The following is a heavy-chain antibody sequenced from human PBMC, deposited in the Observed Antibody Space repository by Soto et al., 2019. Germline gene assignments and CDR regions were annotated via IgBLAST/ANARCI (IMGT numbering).Heavy chain of an antibody. Sequence: QVQLVQSGAEMKKPGSSVKVSCQSSGGTFNTYAMNWVRQAPGQGPEWMGDISPMFGAANYAPKFQGRVTITADESTGTSYMQLSSLTSEDTALDFCPREVQVHTPAFVYWGQGTLVTVSS. J-gene: IGHJ4*02. CDR2: ISPMFGAA. CDR1: GGTFNTYA. D-gene: IGHD2-15*01. V-gene: IGHV1-69*19. CDR3: PREVQVHTPAFVY.